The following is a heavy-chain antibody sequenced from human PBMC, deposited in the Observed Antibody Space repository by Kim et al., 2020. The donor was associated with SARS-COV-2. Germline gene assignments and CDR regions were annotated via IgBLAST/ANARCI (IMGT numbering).Heavy chain of an antibody. CDR3: ARISYNGWRSPDY. V-gene: IGHV3-53*01. CDR2: IYTSGST. J-gene: IGHJ4*02. D-gene: IGHD6-19*01. Sequence: GGSLRLSCAASGFTFSSNYMCWVRQAPGKGLEWVSIIYTSGSTDYSDSVKGRFTIFSDNSKNTLYFQMDSLRVEDTAVYYCARISYNGWRSPDYWGQGTLITVSS. CDR1: GFTFSSNY.